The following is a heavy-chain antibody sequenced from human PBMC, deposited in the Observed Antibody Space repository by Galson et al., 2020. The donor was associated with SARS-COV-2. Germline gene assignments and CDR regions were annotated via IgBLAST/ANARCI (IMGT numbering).Heavy chain of an antibody. CDR1: GFTFSSYA. CDR3: ARDPLRFGELDY. D-gene: IGHD3-10*01. V-gene: IGHV3-30*04. J-gene: IGHJ4*02. Sequence: GGSLRLSCAASGFTFSSYAMHWVRQAPGKGLEWVAVISYDGSNKYYADSVKGRFTISRDNSKNTLYLQMNSLRAEDTAVYYCARDPLRFGELDYWGQGTLVTVSS. CDR2: ISYDGSNK.